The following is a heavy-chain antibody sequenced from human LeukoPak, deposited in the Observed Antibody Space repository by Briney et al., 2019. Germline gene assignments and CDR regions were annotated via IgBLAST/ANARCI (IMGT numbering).Heavy chain of an antibody. V-gene: IGHV3-74*01. Sequence: GGSLRLSCAASGFNFSSYWMHWVRQAPGKGLVWVSRINSDGSTTSYADSVKGRFTISRDNAKNTLYLQMNSLRVEDSAVYYCARGLTGGDPVWGQGTLVTVSS. CDR2: INSDGSTT. J-gene: IGHJ4*02. CDR1: GFNFSSYW. D-gene: IGHD7-27*01. CDR3: ARGLTGGDPV.